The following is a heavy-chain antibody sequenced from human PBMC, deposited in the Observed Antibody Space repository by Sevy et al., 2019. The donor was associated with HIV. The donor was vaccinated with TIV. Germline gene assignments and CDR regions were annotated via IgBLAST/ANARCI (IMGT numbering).Heavy chain of an antibody. CDR1: GGSINSDH. CDR2: VYYTGGT. Sequence: SETLSLTCTVSGGSINSDHWNWIRQPPGKGLEWIGYVYYTGGTNYNPSLKNRVTISVDRTKNQFSLKLTSVTAADPAVEYCARPNDFDIRGQGK. V-gene: IGHV4-59*08. J-gene: IGHJ3*02. CDR3: ARPNDFDI.